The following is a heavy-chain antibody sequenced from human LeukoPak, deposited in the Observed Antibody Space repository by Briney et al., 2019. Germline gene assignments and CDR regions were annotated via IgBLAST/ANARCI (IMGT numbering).Heavy chain of an antibody. CDR1: GGSISSGSYY. V-gene: IGHV3-23*01. CDR3: AKTPETVIVGAWGAFDI. CDR2: ISGSGGST. D-gene: IGHD1-26*01. J-gene: IGHJ3*02. Sequence: ETLSLTCTVSGGSISSGSYYWSCVRRAPGKGLEWVSAISGSGGSTYYADSVKGRFTISRDNSKSTLYLQMNSLRAEDTAVYYCAKTPETVIVGAWGAFDIWGQGTMVTVSS.